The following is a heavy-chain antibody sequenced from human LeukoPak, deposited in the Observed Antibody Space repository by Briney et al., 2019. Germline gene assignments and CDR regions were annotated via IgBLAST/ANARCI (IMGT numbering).Heavy chain of an antibody. J-gene: IGHJ4*02. Sequence: GGSLRLSCAASGFTFSSYTMNWVHQAPGKGLEWVSSIRSSSSYIYYADSVKGRFTISRDSAKNSLYLQMNSLRAEDTAVYYCARVAWDYYDTSGYRFDYWGQGTLVTVSS. V-gene: IGHV3-21*01. CDR3: ARVAWDYYDTSGYRFDY. CDR1: GFTFSSYT. D-gene: IGHD3-22*01. CDR2: IRSSSSYI.